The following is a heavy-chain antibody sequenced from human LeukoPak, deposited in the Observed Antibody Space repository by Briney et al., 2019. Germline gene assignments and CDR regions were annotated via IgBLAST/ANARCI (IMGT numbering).Heavy chain of an antibody. V-gene: IGHV3-21*01. D-gene: IGHD3-22*01. CDR2: ISSSSYI. J-gene: IGHJ3*02. CDR1: GFTFSSYS. CDR3: ARDTPLVVTGLDDAFDI. Sequence: GGSLRLSCAASGFTFSSYSMNWVRQAPGKGLEWVSSISSSSYIYYADSVKGRFTISRDNAKNSLYLQMNSLRAEDTAVYYCARDTPLVVTGLDDAFDIWGQGTMVTVSS.